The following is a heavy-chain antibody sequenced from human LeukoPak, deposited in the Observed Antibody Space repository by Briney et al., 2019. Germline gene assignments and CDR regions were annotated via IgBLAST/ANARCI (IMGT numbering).Heavy chain of an antibody. CDR3: ARGVPEYYDFWSGYFYYFDY. V-gene: IGHV4-59*01. Sequence: SETLSLTCTVSGGSISSYYWSWIRQPPGKGLEWIGYIYYSGSTNYNSSLKSRVTISVDTSKNQFSLKLTSVTAADTAVYYCARGVPEYYDFWSGYFYYFDYWGQGTLVTVSS. CDR2: IYYSGST. D-gene: IGHD3-3*01. CDR1: GGSISSYY. J-gene: IGHJ4*02.